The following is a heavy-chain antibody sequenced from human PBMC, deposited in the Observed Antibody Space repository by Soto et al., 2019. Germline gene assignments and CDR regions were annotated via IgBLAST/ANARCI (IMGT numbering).Heavy chain of an antibody. Sequence: QVHLVESGVGVVQPGRSLRLSCAASGFTFSSYGMHWVRQAPGKGLEWVAVIWYDGSNKYYADSVKGRFTISRDNSKNALYLQMNSLRGEDTAVYYCARADSSGVAFDYWGQGTLVTVSS. CDR3: ARADSSGVAFDY. CDR1: GFTFSSYG. D-gene: IGHD6-19*01. V-gene: IGHV3-33*01. CDR2: IWYDGSNK. J-gene: IGHJ4*02.